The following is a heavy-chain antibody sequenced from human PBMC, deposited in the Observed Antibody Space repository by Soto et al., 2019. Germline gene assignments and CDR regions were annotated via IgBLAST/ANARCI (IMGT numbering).Heavy chain of an antibody. J-gene: IGHJ4*02. CDR3: AKKAISTGYSHFDY. V-gene: IGHV3-23*01. D-gene: IGHD3-22*01. CDR2: ISNSDRT. CDR1: GFTFSSYG. Sequence: EVQLLESGGALVQRGGSLRLSCAASGFTFSSYGMSWVRQAPGKGLEWVSTISNSDRTNYADSVKGRFTISRDTSKNTLFLQMNSLRAEDTAVYYCAKKAISTGYSHFDYWGQGTLVTVSS.